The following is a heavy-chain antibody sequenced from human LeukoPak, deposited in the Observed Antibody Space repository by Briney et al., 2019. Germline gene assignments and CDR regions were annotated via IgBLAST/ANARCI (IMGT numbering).Heavy chain of an antibody. J-gene: IGHJ5*02. CDR1: GGSISSSSYY. V-gene: IGHV4-39*01. CDR3: RASNYLTGWFDP. D-gene: IGHD4-11*01. CDR2: IYYSGST. Sequence: SETLSLTCTVSGGSISSSSYYWGWIRQPPGKGLEWIGSIYYSGSTYYNPSLKSRVTISVDTSKNQFSLKLSSVTAADTAVYYCRASNYLTGWFDPWGQGTLVTASS.